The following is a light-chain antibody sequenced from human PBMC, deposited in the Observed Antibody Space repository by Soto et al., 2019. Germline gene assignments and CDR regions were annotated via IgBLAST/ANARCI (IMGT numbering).Light chain of an antibody. CDR2: GAS. CDR1: QSVSSN. Sequence: EIVMTQSTATLSVSPGERATLSCRASQSVSSNLAWYQQKPAQAPRLLIYGASTRATGIPARFSGSGSGTEFTLTIRSLQSEDFAVYYSQHPWTFGQGTKGEIK. J-gene: IGKJ1*01. V-gene: IGKV3-15*01. CDR3: QHPWT.